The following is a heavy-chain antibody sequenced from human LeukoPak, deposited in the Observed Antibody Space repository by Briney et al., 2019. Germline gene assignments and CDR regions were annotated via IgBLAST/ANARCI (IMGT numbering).Heavy chain of an antibody. V-gene: IGHV1-8*01. D-gene: IGHD6-13*01. Sequence: ASARVSCKASGYTFTNYDINWVRQASGQGLEWMGWMNPNSGNTGSAQKFQGRVTMTSNTSISTAYMELSSLRSEDTAVYYCARGLRREQQLLRAFDYWGQGTPVTVSS. CDR2: MNPNSGNT. CDR1: GYTFTNYD. J-gene: IGHJ4*02. CDR3: ARGLRREQQLLRAFDY.